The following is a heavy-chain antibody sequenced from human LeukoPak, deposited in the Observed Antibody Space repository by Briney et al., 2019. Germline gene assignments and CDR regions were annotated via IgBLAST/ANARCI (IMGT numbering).Heavy chain of an antibody. CDR2: IHNSRRT. CDR1: GGSISSYY. V-gene: IGHV4-59*08. D-gene: IGHD3-22*01. J-gene: IGHJ3*02. CDR3: ARHCPYDSGSYQADFDI. Sequence: PSETLSLTCTLSGGSISSYYWSWIRQPPGKGLEWLAYIHNSRRTNYNPSLKGRLTISLDTSKNQFSMSVRSVTAADTAVYYCARHCPYDSGSYQADFDIWGQGTMVTVSS.